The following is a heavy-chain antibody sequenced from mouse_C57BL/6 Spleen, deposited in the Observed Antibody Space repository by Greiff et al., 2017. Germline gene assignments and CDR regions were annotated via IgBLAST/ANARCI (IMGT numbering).Heavy chain of an antibody. D-gene: IGHD2-4*01. CDR2: IWSDGST. Sequence: VMLVESGPGLVAPSQSLSITCTVTGFSLTSYGVHWVRQPPGKGLEWLVVIWSDGSTTYNSALKSRLSISKDNSKSQVFLKMNSLQTDDTAMYYCARHEDDYNWFAYWGQGTLVTVSA. J-gene: IGHJ3*01. CDR3: ARHEDDYNWFAY. CDR1: GFSLTSYG. V-gene: IGHV2-6-1*01.